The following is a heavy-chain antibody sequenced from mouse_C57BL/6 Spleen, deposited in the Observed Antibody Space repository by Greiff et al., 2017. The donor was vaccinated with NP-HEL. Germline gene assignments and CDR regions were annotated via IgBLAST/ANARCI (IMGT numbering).Heavy chain of an antibody. V-gene: IGHV1-26*01. J-gene: IGHJ3*01. CDR2: INPNNGGT. D-gene: IGHD1-3*01. CDR3: ARPSKEPGFAY. Sequence: VQLQQSGPELVKPGASVKISCKASGYTFTDYYMNWVKQSHGKSLEWIGDINPNNGGTSYNQKFKGKATLTVDKSSSTAYMELRSLTSEDSAVYYCARPSKEPGFAYWGQGTLVTVSA. CDR1: GYTFTDYY.